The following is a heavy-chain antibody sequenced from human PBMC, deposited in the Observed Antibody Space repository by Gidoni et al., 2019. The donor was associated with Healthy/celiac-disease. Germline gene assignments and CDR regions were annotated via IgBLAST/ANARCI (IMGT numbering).Heavy chain of an antibody. CDR1: GGSFSGYY. CDR3: ARGRYRSGWFSGGFDY. V-gene: IGHV4-34*01. CDR2: INHSGIT. D-gene: IGHD6-19*01. Sequence: QVQLQQWGAGLLKPSETLSLTCAVYGGSFSGYYWRWIRQPPGKGLEWIGEINHSGITNYNPSLKSRVTISVDTSKNQFSLKLSSVTAADTAVYYCARGRYRSGWFSGGFDYWGQGTLVTVSS. J-gene: IGHJ4*02.